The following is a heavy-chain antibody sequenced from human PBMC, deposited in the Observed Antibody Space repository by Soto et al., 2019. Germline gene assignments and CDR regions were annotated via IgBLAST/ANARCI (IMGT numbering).Heavy chain of an antibody. CDR1: GYTFTSYY. D-gene: IGHD6-6*01. CDR3: ARVGEYSSPAGGMDV. Sequence: ASVKVSCKASGYTFTSYYMHWVRQAPGQGLEWMGIINPSGGSTSYAQKFQGRVTMTRDTSTSTVYMEVSSLRSEDTGVYYCARVGEYSSPAGGMDVWGQGTTATVSS. CDR2: INPSGGST. J-gene: IGHJ6*02. V-gene: IGHV1-46*01.